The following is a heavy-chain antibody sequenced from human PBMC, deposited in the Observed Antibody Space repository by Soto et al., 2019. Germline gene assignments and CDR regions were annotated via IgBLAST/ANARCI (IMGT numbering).Heavy chain of an antibody. Sequence: GSLRLSRAASGFAFSGFEMNWVRQAPGKGLGWGSYISSGASNMYYADAVKGRFTISRDNAQSSLYLQMNSLRVEDTAVNYCARDPNYDFWSGYRNKEGTYGIDLWGQGTTVTVSS. CDR2: ISSGASNM. CDR3: ARDPNYDFWSGYRNKEGTYGIDL. D-gene: IGHD3-3*01. V-gene: IGHV3-48*03. J-gene: IGHJ6*02. CDR1: GFAFSGFE.